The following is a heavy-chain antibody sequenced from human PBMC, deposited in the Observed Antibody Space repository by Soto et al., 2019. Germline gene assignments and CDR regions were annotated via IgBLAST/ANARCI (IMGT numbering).Heavy chain of an antibody. Sequence: LSETLSLTCTVSGGSISSYLWSWIRQPPGKGLEWVGYIYYSGNTNYNPSLKSRVTMSVDTSKNQFYLKLSSVTAADTALYYCARSGIVTTGTDYFDYWGQGIQVTVSS. CDR2: IYYSGNT. CDR3: ARSGIVTTGTDYFDY. D-gene: IGHD6-13*01. CDR1: GGSISSYL. J-gene: IGHJ4*02. V-gene: IGHV4-59*01.